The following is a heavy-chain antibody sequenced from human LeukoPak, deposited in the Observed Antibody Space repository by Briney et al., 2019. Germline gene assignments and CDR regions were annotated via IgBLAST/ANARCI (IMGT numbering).Heavy chain of an antibody. CDR1: GFTFNRFY. CDR2: IASDGSST. Sequence: GGSLRLSCSASGFTFNRFYLHWVRQAPGKGLVWVSRIASDGSSTTYADSVKGRFSISRDNAKNTLYLQMNSLRVEDTAVYYCARGRPHGNDYWGQGTLVTVSS. D-gene: IGHD4-23*01. V-gene: IGHV3-74*01. J-gene: IGHJ4*02. CDR3: ARGRPHGNDY.